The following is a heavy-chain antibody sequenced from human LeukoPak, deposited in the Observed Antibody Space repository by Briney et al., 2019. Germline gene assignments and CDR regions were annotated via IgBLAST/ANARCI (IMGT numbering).Heavy chain of an antibody. CDR3: ASSTDGDYDFWSGYFV. J-gene: IGHJ4*02. Sequence: ASVKVSCKASGYTFTSYGISWVRQAPGQGLEWMGWISAYNGNTNYAQKLQGRVTMTTDTSTSTAYMELRSLGSDDTAVYYCASSTDGDYDFWSGYFVWGQGTLVTVSS. V-gene: IGHV1-18*01. CDR2: ISAYNGNT. D-gene: IGHD3-3*01. CDR1: GYTFTSYG.